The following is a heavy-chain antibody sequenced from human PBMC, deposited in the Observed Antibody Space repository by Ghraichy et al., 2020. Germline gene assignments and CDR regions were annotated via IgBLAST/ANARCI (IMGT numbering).Heavy chain of an antibody. J-gene: IGHJ1*01. D-gene: IGHD6-19*01. CDR1: GFTFSSYA. CDR2: ISGSGGST. CDR3: AKQGRQWLGNAEYFQH. Sequence: GGSLRLSCAASGFTFSSYAMSWVRQAPGKGLEWVSAISGSGGSTYYADSVKGRFTISRDNSKNTLYLQMNSLRAEDTAVYYCAKQGRQWLGNAEYFQHWGQGTLVTVSS. V-gene: IGHV3-23*01.